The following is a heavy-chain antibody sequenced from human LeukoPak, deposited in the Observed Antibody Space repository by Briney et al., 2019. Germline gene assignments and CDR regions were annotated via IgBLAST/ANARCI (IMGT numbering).Heavy chain of an antibody. CDR3: VRETRYAFDI. CDR1: GFTFSGYS. CDR2: ISSSSGTI. J-gene: IGHJ3*02. Sequence: GGSLRLSCAASGFTFSGYSMNWVRQAPGKGLEYVSYISSSSGTIYRADSVKGRFTISRDNAKNSLYLQMNSLKDEDTAVYYCVRETRYAFDIWGQGTMVTVSS. V-gene: IGHV3-48*02.